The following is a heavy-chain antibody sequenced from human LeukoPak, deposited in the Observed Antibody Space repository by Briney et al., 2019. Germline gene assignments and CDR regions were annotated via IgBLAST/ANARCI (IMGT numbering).Heavy chain of an antibody. CDR3: TSRGYGSGSYCNCGY. J-gene: IGHJ4*02. D-gene: IGHD3-10*01. CDR2: IRSKANSYAT. CDR1: GFTFSGSA. Sequence: HPGGSLRLSCAASGFTFSGSAIHWVRQASGKGLEWVGRIRSKANSYATAYAASVKGRFTISRDDSKSTAYLQMNSLKTEDTAVYYCTSRGYGSGSYCNCGYWGQGTLVTVSS. V-gene: IGHV3-73*01.